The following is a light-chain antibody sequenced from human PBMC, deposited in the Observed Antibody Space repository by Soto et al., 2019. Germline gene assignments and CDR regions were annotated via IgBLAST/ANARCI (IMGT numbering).Light chain of an antibody. J-gene: IGKJ4*02. CDR2: DAS. CDR3: QQRSDWPTGT. Sequence: EIVMTQSPATLSVSPGERAHHSGRTSQSVSSDLAWYQQKPGQAPRLLXYDASHRATDIPARFSGGGACTDLTLTVSSLEPEDFAVYDCQQRSDWPTGTFGGGTKVDIK. CDR1: QSVSSD. V-gene: IGKV3-11*01.